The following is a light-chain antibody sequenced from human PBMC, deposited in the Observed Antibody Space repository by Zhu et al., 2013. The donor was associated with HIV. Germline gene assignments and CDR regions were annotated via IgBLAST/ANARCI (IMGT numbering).Light chain of an antibody. CDR3: MQALQTPFT. J-gene: IGKJ3*01. V-gene: IGKV2-28*01. CDR2: LGS. Sequence: DIVMTQSPLSLPVTPGEPASISCRSSQSLLHSNGYNYLDWYLQKPGQSPQLLIYLGSNQASGVPDRFSGSGSGTDFTLKISRVEAEDVGVYYCMQALQTPFTFGPGTKWISN. CDR1: QSLLHSNGYNY.